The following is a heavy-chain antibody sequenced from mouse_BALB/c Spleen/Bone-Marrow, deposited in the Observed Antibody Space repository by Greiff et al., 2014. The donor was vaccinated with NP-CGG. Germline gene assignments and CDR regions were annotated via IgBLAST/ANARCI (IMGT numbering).Heavy chain of an antibody. CDR1: GFTFSDTW. J-gene: IGHJ2*01. Sequence: EVMLVESGGGLVQPGGSMKLSRAASGFTFSDTWLDWVRQSPEKGLEWVAEIRTKADDYATYYAESVKGRFTISRDDSISSVYLQMNSLRAEDTGIYYCTPHPFDYWGQGTTLTVSS. CDR3: TPHPFDY. V-gene: IGHV6-6*01. CDR2: IRTKADDYAT.